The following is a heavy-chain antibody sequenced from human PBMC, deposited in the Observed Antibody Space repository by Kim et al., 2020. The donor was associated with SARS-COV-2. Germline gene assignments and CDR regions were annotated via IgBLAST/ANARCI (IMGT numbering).Heavy chain of an antibody. CDR1: GGTFSSYA. J-gene: IGHJ6*02. Sequence: SVKVSCKASGGTFSSYAISWVRQAPGQGLEWMGGIIPIFGTANYAQKFQGRVTITADESTSTAYMELSSLRSEDTAVYYCARAKDYGDYVGGTYGMDVWGQGTTVTVSS. V-gene: IGHV1-69*13. CDR2: IIPIFGTA. CDR3: ARAKDYGDYVGGTYGMDV. D-gene: IGHD4-17*01.